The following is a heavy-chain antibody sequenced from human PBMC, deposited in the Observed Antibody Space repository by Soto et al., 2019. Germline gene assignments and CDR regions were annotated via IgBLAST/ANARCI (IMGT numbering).Heavy chain of an antibody. CDR2: IESKAEGGTT. Sequence: EVQLVESGGGSVKPGGSLRLSCAASGFTFTNAWMTWVRQAPGKGLEWVGRIESKAEGGTTDYAAPVKGRFTISRDESKNSAYLQMNSLKTEDTAVYYCVRATYFSDSSGYTRCLDYWGQGTLVTVSS. V-gene: IGHV3-15*04. CDR3: VRATYFSDSSGYTRCLDY. J-gene: IGHJ4*02. CDR1: GFTFTNAW. D-gene: IGHD3-22*01.